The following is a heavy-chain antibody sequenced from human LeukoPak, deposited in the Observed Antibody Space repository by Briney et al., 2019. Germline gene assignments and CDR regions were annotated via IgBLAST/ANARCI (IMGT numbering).Heavy chain of an antibody. CDR2: ISYDGSNK. CDR1: GFTFSSYA. Sequence: PGRSLRLSCAASGFTFSSYAMHWVRQAPGKGLEWVAVISYDGSNKYYADSVKGRFTISRDNSKNTLYLLMNSLRAEDTAVYYCAREMAVWGQGALVTVSS. D-gene: IGHD2-8*01. V-gene: IGHV3-30-3*01. CDR3: AREMAV. J-gene: IGHJ4*02.